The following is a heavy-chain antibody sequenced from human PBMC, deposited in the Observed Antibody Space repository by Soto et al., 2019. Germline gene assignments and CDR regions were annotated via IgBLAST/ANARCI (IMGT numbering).Heavy chain of an antibody. D-gene: IGHD6-13*01. J-gene: IGHJ3*02. V-gene: IGHV1-8*01. CDR3: TREVSISPKPDTFDI. CDR2: LNPNSGNT. CDR1: GYTFTSYD. Sequence: ASVKVSCKTSGYTFTSYDINWVRQATGQGLEWMGWLNPNSGNTGYAPKFQGRVTLTRDTSISTAYMELSSLRSNDTAVYFCTREVSISPKPDTFDIWGQGTMVTVPS.